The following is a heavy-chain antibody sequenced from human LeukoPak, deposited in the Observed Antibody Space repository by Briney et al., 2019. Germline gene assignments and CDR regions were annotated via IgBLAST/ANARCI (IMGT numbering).Heavy chain of an antibody. D-gene: IGHD4-23*01. J-gene: IGHJ3*02. CDR1: GFTFSTYW. CDR3: ARERPRWASAFDM. V-gene: IGHV3-7*03. Sequence: GGSLRPSCVASGFTFSTYWMSWVRQAPGKGLEWVANIKEDGSDKNYVGSVKGRFTIFRDNAKNSLYLQMNSLRVEDTAVYYCARERPRWASAFDMWGQGTMVTVSS. CDR2: IKEDGSDK.